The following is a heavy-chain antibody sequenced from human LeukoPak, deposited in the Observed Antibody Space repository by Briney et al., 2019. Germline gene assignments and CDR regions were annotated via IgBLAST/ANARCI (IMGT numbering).Heavy chain of an antibody. V-gene: IGHV3-30*03. CDR1: GFTFSSYG. J-gene: IGHJ4*02. CDR3: AMVRGYSYGNRGAFDY. Sequence: PGRSLRLSCAASGFTFSSYGMHWVRQAPGKGLEWVAVISYDGSNKYYADSVKGRFTISRDNSKNTLYLQMNSLRAEDTAVYYCAMVRGYSYGNRGAFDYWGQGTLVTVSS. CDR2: ISYDGSNK. D-gene: IGHD5-18*01.